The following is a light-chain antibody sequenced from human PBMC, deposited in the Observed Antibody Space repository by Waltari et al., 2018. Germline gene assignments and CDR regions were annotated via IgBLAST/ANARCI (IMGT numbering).Light chain of an antibody. Sequence: SYELTQPPSVSVSPGQTASITCSGDILGNKYASWYQQMPGQSPLLVIYQDTKRPSEIPERFSGSKSANAATLTITGTQAMDEADYYCQALGTGAWVFGGGTKLTVL. CDR1: ILGNKY. J-gene: IGLJ3*02. CDR2: QDT. CDR3: QALGTGAWV. V-gene: IGLV3-1*01.